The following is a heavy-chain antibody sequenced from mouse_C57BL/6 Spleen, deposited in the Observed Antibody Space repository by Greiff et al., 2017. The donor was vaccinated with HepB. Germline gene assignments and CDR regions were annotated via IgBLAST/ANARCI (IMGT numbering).Heavy chain of an antibody. V-gene: IGHV5-17*01. Sequence: EVQLVESGGGLVKPGGSLKLSCAASGFTFSDYGMNWVRQAPEKGLEWVAYISSGSSTIYYADTVKGRFTISRDNAKNTLFLQMTSLRSEDTAMYYCARPGYYGSSFYYYAMDYWGQGTSVTVSS. CDR1: GFTFSDYG. D-gene: IGHD1-1*01. J-gene: IGHJ4*01. CDR2: ISSGSSTI. CDR3: ARPGYYGSSFYYYAMDY.